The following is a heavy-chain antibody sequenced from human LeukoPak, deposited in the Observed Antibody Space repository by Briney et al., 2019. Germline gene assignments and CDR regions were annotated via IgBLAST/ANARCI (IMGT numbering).Heavy chain of an antibody. CDR2: INPHSGVT. CDR1: GYTFTGYY. V-gene: IGHV1-2*02. CDR3: ARDQVAATSAHNFDY. J-gene: IGHJ4*02. Sequence: ASVKVSCKASGYTFTGYYLHWVRQAPGQGLEWMGWINPHSGVTTFPQKFQGRVTMTMDTSISTTYMELNRLRSDDTAVYYCARDQVAATSAHNFDYWGQGTLVPVSS. D-gene: IGHD1-26*01.